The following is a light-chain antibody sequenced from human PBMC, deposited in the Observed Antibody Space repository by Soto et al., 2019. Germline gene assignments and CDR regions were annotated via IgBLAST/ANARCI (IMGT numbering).Light chain of an antibody. Sequence: PGERVTLSCRASQSVTRSFLAWYQQKPGQAPRLLIYGASSRATGIPYRFSGSGSGTDFPLTLSRLEPEDFAVYYCHQYGSSPQTFGPGTTVDIK. CDR1: QSVTRSF. J-gene: IGKJ3*01. V-gene: IGKV3-20*01. CDR2: GAS. CDR3: HQYGSSPQT.